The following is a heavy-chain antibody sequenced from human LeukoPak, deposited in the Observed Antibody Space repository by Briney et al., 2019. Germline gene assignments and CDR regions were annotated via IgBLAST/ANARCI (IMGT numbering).Heavy chain of an antibody. CDR3: ARGYGSGDY. CDR2: ISGPGGST. V-gene: IGHV3-23*01. D-gene: IGHD3-10*01. Sequence: GGSLRLSCAASGFTFSNLPMSWVRQAPGKGLEWVSAISGPGGSTYYADSAKDRFTISRDNSKNTLYLQMNSLRAEDTAVYYCARGYGSGDYWGQGTLVTVSS. J-gene: IGHJ4*02. CDR1: GFTFSNLP.